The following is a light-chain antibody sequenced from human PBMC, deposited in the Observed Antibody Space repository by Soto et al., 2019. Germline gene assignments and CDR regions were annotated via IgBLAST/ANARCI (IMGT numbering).Light chain of an antibody. CDR2: GAS. CDR3: HQYHLWPWT. CDR1: LSISTH. V-gene: IGKV3D-15*01. J-gene: IGKJ1*01. Sequence: ENVLTQSPATLSVSPGERATLSCRASLSISTHLAWYEQKPGQAPRLLIYGASTRATGIPARFSGSGSGTEFTLTISSLQSEDFAVYYCHQYHLWPWTFGQGTKVDIK.